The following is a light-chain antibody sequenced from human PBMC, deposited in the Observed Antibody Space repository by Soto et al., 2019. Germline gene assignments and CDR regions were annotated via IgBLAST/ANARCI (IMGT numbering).Light chain of an antibody. CDR3: QQSYSTPRT. CDR1: QGISTY. V-gene: IGKV1-39*01. J-gene: IGKJ1*01. CDR2: DAS. Sequence: DIQLTQSPSFLYASVGDRVTITCRASQGISTYLAWYQQRPGKAPKLLIYDASTLQSGVPSRFSGSGSGTDFTLTISSLQPEDFATYYCQQSYSTPRTFGQGTKVDIK.